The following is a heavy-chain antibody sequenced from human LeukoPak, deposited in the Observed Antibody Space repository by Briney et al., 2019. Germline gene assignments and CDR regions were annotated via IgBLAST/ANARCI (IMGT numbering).Heavy chain of an antibody. D-gene: IGHD1-26*01. Sequence: GGSLRLSCAASGFTFSSYSMNWVRQAPGKGLEWVSSISSSSSYIYYADSVKGRFTISRDNAKNSLYLQMNSLRAEVTAVYYCASAYSGSYYFDYWGQGTLVTVSS. J-gene: IGHJ4*02. CDR1: GFTFSSYS. CDR2: ISSSSSYI. V-gene: IGHV3-21*01. CDR3: ASAYSGSYYFDY.